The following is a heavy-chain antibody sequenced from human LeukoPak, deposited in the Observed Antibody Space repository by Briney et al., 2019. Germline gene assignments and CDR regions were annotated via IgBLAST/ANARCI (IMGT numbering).Heavy chain of an antibody. CDR1: GFTFSIYA. CDR3: AKDHRWNDAPCYFDC. V-gene: IGHV3-23*01. D-gene: IGHD1-1*01. CDR2: ISGVGGRT. J-gene: IGHJ4*02. Sequence: GGSLRLSCAASGFTFSIYAMSWVRQAPGKGLEWVSGISGVGGRTYYADSMQGRFTISGDTSRNTLYLQMNSLRVEDTAVYYCAKDHRWNDAPCYFDCWGQGTLVTVSS.